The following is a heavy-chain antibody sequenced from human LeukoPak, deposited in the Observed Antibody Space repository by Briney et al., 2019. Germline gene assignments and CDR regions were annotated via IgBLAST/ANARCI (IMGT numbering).Heavy chain of an antibody. CDR2: IRFDGSNK. V-gene: IGHV3-30*02. D-gene: IGHD2-21*01. CDR3: ARGDPDKGRISDI. Sequence: GGSLRLSCAASGFTFSTYGMHWVRQAPGKGLEWVRFIRFDGSNKHYADSVKGRFTISRDNSKNTLYLQVRSLRAEDTAVYYCARGDPDKGRISDIWGQGTMVTFSS. J-gene: IGHJ3*02. CDR1: GFTFSTYG.